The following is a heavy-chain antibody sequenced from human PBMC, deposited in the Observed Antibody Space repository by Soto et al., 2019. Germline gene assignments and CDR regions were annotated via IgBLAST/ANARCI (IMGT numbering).Heavy chain of an antibody. J-gene: IGHJ6*02. CDR1: GYSFTRYG. V-gene: IGHV1-18*01. CDR3: EREGDPPSYYYAMAV. Sequence: QVQLVQSGNEVKKPGASVNVSCKASGYSFTRYGISWVRQAPGQGLEWMGWISGYNGKTKYAQKLQGRVSMTTDTSTITPYMALRRLGSDDTAVYYCEREGDPPSYYYAMAVWAQGTTFTLSS. CDR2: ISGYNGKT. D-gene: IGHD3-16*01.